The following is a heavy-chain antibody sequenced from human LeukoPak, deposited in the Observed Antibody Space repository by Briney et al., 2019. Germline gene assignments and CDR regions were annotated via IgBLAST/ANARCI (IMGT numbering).Heavy chain of an antibody. CDR2: IYWDDVN. Sequence: ESGPTLVNPTQTLTLTCTFSGFSLSTNGVGVGWIRQPPGKALEWLALIYWDDVNRYSPSLKSRLTITKDTSKNQVVLTMTNMDPVGTATYYCAHRDLLTVTTGFDYWSQGTLVTVSS. V-gene: IGHV2-5*02. CDR3: AHRDLLTVTTGFDY. CDR1: GFSLSTNGVG. D-gene: IGHD4-11*01. J-gene: IGHJ4*02.